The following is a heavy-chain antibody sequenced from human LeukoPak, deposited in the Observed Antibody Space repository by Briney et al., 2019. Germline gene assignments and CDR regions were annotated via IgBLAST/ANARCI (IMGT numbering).Heavy chain of an antibody. V-gene: IGHV1-18*01. Sequence: ASVKVSCKASGYTFTSYGISWVRQAPGQGLEWMGWVSAYNGNTNYAQKFQGRVTMTTDTPTSTVYMELRSLRSDDTAVYYCARADYGSMAPDYWGRGTLVTVSS. J-gene: IGHJ4*02. CDR3: ARADYGSMAPDY. D-gene: IGHD4-17*01. CDR1: GYTFTSYG. CDR2: VSAYNGNT.